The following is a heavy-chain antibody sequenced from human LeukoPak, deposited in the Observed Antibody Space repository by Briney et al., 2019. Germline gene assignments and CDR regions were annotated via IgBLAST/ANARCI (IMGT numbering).Heavy chain of an antibody. Sequence: GGSLRLSCGASGFMFSNYVMNWVRQAPGKGLEWVSTISIGGGTTFYADSVKGRFTISRDNSKNTLYLQMNSLRAEDTAVYYCAKDGYVSWAYQLSHFDYWGQGTLVTVSS. CDR3: AKDGYVSWAYQLSHFDY. V-gene: IGHV3-23*01. CDR2: ISIGGGTT. CDR1: GFMFSNYV. J-gene: IGHJ4*02. D-gene: IGHD2-2*03.